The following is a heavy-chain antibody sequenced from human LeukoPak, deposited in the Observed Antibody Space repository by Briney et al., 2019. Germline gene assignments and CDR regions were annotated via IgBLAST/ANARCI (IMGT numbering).Heavy chain of an antibody. CDR1: GGTFSSYA. V-gene: IGHV1-46*01. D-gene: IGHD4-17*01. Sequence: ASVKVSCKASGGTFSSYAISWVRQAPGQGLEWMGIINPSGGSTSYAQKFQGRVTMTRDMSTSTVHMELSSLRSEDTAVYYCARVTGLDYGDYDFDYWGQGTLVTVSS. CDR3: ARVTGLDYGDYDFDY. CDR2: INPSGGST. J-gene: IGHJ4*02.